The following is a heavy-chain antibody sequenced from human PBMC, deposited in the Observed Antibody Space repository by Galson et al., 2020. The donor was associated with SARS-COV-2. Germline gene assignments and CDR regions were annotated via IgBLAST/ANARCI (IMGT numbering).Heavy chain of an antibody. J-gene: IGHJ2*01. Sequence: GESLKISCEGSGYTFTNYWIAWVRQMPGKGLEWLGIISPDDSDTIYSPSFEGQVTISADKSISTAYLQWSSLKASDTAMYYCAIKGKMVRGPREYFDGWGRGTLVTVSS. CDR2: ISPDDSDT. V-gene: IGHV5-51*01. CDR1: GYTFTNYW. D-gene: IGHD3-10*01. CDR3: AIKGKMVRGPREYFDG.